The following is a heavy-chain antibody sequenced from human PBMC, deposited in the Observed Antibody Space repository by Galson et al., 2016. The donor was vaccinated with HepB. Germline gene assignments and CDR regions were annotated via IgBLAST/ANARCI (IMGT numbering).Heavy chain of an antibody. CDR3: AKCEVDTVMNMRGWANWFDP. CDR2: ITSGGST. J-gene: IGHJ5*02. CDR1: GFTLSTYA. D-gene: IGHD5-18*01. Sequence: SLRLSCAASGFTLSTYAMTWVRQAPGRGLDWVSAITSGGSTHYAESVKGRFTISRDNSKNTLHLQMNSLRAEDTAVYYCAKCEVDTVMNMRGWANWFDPWGQGTLVTVSS. V-gene: IGHV3-23*01.